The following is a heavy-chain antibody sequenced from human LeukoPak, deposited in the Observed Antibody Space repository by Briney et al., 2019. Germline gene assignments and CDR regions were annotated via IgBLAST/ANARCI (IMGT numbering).Heavy chain of an antibody. J-gene: IGHJ3*02. CDR1: GFTLSSYG. CDR2: ISSSSSYI. D-gene: IGHD6-6*01. CDR3: ARIIAARPGTDAFDI. V-gene: IGHV3-21*01. Sequence: GSLRLSCAASGFTLSSYGMHWVRQAPGKGLEWVSSISSSSSYIYYADSVKGRFTISRDNAKNSLYLQMNSLRAEDTAVYYCARIIAARPGTDAFDIWGQGTTVTVSS.